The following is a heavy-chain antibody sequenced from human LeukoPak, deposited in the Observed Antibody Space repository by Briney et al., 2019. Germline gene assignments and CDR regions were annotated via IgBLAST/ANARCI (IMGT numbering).Heavy chain of an antibody. V-gene: IGHV7-4-1*02. CDR2: INTNTGNP. Sequence: GASVKVSCKASGYTFTSYAMNWVRQAPGQGLEWMGWINTNTGNPTYAQGFTGRFVFSLDTSVSTAYLQISSLKADDTAVYYCARSKSARAIFGVVIIEGRFDYWGQGALVTVSS. J-gene: IGHJ4*02. D-gene: IGHD3-3*01. CDR1: GYTFTSYA. CDR3: ARSKSARAIFGVVIIEGRFDY.